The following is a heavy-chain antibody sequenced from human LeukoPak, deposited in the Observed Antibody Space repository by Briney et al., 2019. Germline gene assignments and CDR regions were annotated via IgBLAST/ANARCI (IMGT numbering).Heavy chain of an antibody. V-gene: IGHV4-39*01. Sequence: PSETLSLTCTVSGDSISSKNFYWAWIRQPPGTGPEWIGSIYYSGRTYYNPSLKSRVTISVDTSKNQFSLKLNSVTAADTAVYYCGGVNGGRGGGRVYFDYWGQGTLVPVSS. CDR3: GGVNGGRGGGRVYFDY. CDR2: IYYSGRT. D-gene: IGHD3-16*01. J-gene: IGHJ4*02. CDR1: GDSISSKNFY.